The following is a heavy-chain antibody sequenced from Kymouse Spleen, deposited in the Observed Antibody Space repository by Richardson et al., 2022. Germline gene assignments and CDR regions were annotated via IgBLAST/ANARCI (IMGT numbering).Heavy chain of an antibody. CDR1: GFTFSSYD. Sequence: EVQLVESGGGLVQPGGSLRLSCAASGFTFSSYDMHWVRQATGKGLEWVSAIGTAGDTYYPGSVKGRFTISRENAKNSLYLQMNSLRAGDTAVYYCARDGGSSGAFDIWGQGTMVTVSS. J-gene: IGHJ3*02. CDR2: IGTAGDT. D-gene: IGHD6-6*01. CDR3: ARDGGSSGAFDI. V-gene: IGHV3-13*01.